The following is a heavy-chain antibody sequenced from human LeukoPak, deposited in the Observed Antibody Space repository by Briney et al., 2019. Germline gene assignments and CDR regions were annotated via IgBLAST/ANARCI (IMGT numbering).Heavy chain of an antibody. J-gene: IGHJ4*02. CDR3: AKTRDGYNYYFDY. D-gene: IGHD5-24*01. V-gene: IGHV3-23*01. CDR1: GFTFSSYA. CDR2: ISGNGGST. Sequence: GGSLRLSCAASGFTFSSYAMSWVRQAPGKGLEWVSGISGNGGSTHYADSVKGRFTISRDNSKNTLYLQMNSLRAEDTAVYYCAKTRDGYNYYFDYWGQGTLVTVSS.